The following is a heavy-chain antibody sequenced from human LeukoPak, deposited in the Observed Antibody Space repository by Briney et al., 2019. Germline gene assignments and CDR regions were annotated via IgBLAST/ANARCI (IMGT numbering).Heavy chain of an antibody. CDR2: IYTSGST. V-gene: IGHV4-4*07. CDR3: ARMEAQDYDFWSGYPHYYMDV. Sequence: SETLSLTCTVSGGSISSYYWSWIRQPAGKGLEWIGRIYTSGSTNYNPSLKSRVTMSVDTSKNQFSLKLSSVTAADTAVYYCARMEAQDYDFWSGYPHYYMDVWGKGTTVTVSS. CDR1: GGSISSYY. J-gene: IGHJ6*03. D-gene: IGHD3-3*01.